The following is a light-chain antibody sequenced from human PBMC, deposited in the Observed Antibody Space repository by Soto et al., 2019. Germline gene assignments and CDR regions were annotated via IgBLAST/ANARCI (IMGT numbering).Light chain of an antibody. CDR3: QQYGSSRT. CDR1: QSVSSSY. V-gene: IGKV3-20*01. CDR2: GTS. J-gene: IGKJ1*01. Sequence: EIVLTQSPSSLSLSPGDRATLSCRASQSVSSSYFAWYQQKPGQAPRLLIYGTSVRATGIPDRFSGGGSGTDFTLIISRLEPEDFAVYYCQQYGSSRTFGQGTKVDIK.